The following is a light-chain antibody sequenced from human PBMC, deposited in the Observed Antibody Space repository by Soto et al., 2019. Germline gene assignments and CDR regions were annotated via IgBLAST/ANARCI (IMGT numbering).Light chain of an antibody. CDR3: QQYDKLVT. Sequence: DIQMTQSPSALSASTGDRVTITCQASQDIRNYLDWYQQKPGKAPKLLIYDASKLQTGVPSRFRGSGSGTTFSFITSSLQPEEFAIYYCQQYDKLVTFGQGTKVEMK. J-gene: IGKJ1*01. CDR1: QDIRNY. V-gene: IGKV1-33*01. CDR2: DAS.